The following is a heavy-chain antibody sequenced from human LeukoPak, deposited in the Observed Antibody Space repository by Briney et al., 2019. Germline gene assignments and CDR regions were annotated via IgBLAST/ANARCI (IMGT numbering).Heavy chain of an antibody. D-gene: IGHD3-22*01. J-gene: IGHJ5*02. CDR3: AKGVYYYDSSGYYIS. CDR1: GFTVSSNY. CDR2: IYSGGST. Sequence: GGSLRLSCAASGFTVSSNYMSWVRQAPGKGLEWVSVIYSGGSTYYADSVKGRFTISRDNSKNTLYLQMNSLRAEDTAVYYCAKGVYYYDSSGYYISWGQGTLVTVSS. V-gene: IGHV3-53*01.